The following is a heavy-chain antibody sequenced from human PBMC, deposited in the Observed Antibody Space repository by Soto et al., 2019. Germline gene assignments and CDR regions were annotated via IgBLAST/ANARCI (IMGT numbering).Heavy chain of an antibody. CDR3: ARDIPRGASYLDN. CDR1: GFTFSNHW. CDR2: INEDGSAG. V-gene: IGHV3-7*01. Sequence: EVQLVESGGGLVQPGGSLRLSCAASGFTFSNHWMTWIRQSPGKGPERVANINEDGSAGYYVDSVRGRFIISRDNAKNSLYLQMDGLRADETAVYYWARDIPRGASYLDNWGQGTLVTVSS. J-gene: IGHJ4*02. D-gene: IGHD1-26*01.